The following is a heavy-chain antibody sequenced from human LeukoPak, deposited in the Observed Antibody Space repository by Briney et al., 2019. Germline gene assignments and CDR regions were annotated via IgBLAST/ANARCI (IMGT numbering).Heavy chain of an antibody. D-gene: IGHD4-17*01. CDR1: GGTFSSYA. J-gene: IGHJ4*02. CDR3: ARDPGDYGDYLLDY. CDR2: IITIFGTA. Sequence: SVKVSFKASGGTFSSYAISWVRQAPGQGLEWMGVIITIFGTANYAQKFQGRVTITADESTSTAYMELSSLRSEDTAVYYCARDPGDYGDYLLDYWGQGTLVTVSS. V-gene: IGHV1-69*01.